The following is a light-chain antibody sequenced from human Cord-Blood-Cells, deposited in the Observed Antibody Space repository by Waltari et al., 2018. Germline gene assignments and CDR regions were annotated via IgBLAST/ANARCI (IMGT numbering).Light chain of an antibody. V-gene: IGKV3-20*01. CDR2: GAS. Sequence: EIVLMQSPGTLSLSPGERATLSCRASQSVSSSYLAWYQQKPGQAPRLLIYGASSRATGIPDRFSGSGSGTDFTLTISRLEPEDFAVYYCQQYGSPSITFGQGTRLEIK. J-gene: IGKJ5*01. CDR1: QSVSSSY. CDR3: QQYGSPSIT.